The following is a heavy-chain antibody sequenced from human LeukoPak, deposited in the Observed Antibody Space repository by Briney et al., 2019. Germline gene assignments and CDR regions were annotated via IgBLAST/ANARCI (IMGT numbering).Heavy chain of an antibody. D-gene: IGHD2-8*02. J-gene: IGHJ6*03. CDR1: GYTFTGSGW. CDR2: IIPIFGTA. CDR3: ARNLLEDTGDWWVYYYYMDV. V-gene: IGHV1-69*05. Sequence: SVKVSCKASGYTFTGSGWYLYWLRQAPGQGLEWMGGIIPIFGTANYAQKFQGRVTITTDESTSTAYMELSSLRSEDTAVYYCARNLLEDTGDWWVYYYYMDVWGKGTTVTVSS.